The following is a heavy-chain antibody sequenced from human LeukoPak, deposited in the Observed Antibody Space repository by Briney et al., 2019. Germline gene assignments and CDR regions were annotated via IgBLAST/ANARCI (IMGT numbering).Heavy chain of an antibody. D-gene: IGHD6-6*01. J-gene: IGHJ4*02. CDR3: ARGRSIAARPRGLN. CDR1: RGTFSSYA. CDR2: CIPIFGTA. Sequence: SVKVSCKASRGTFSSYAISWVRQAPGQGLEWMGGCIPIFGTANYAQKFQGRVTMARDMSTSTVYMELSSLRSEDTAVYYCARGRSIAARPRGLNWGQGTLVTVSS. V-gene: IGHV1-69*05.